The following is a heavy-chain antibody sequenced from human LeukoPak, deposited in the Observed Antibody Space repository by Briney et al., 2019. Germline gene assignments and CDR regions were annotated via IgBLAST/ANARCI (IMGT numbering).Heavy chain of an antibody. J-gene: IGHJ3*02. V-gene: IGHV3-43*01. CDR3: AKARGDSSSWPWGAFDI. CDR2: ISWDGGST. Sequence: GGSLRLSCAASGFTFDDYTMHWVRQAPGKGLEWVSLISWDGGSTYYADSVKGRFTISRDNSKNSLYLQMNSLRTEDTALYYCAKARGDSSSWPWGAFDIWGQGTMVTVSS. D-gene: IGHD6-13*01. CDR1: GFTFDDYT.